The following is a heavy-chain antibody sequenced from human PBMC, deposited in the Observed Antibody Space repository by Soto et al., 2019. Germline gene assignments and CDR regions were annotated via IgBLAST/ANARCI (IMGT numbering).Heavy chain of an antibody. V-gene: IGHV1-69*13. J-gene: IGHJ4*02. CDR2: IIPIFGTA. Sequence: SVQVSCKASGGTFSSYAISWVRQAPGQGLEWMGGIIPIFGTANYAQKFQGRVTITADESTSTAYMELSSLRSEDTAVYYCARAATEAGDFYAFDYWGQGTLVTVSS. D-gene: IGHD2-21*02. CDR1: GGTFSSYA. CDR3: ARAATEAGDFYAFDY.